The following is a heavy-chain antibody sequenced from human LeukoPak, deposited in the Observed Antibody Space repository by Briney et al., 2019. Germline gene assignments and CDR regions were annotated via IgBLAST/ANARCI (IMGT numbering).Heavy chain of an antibody. CDR1: GFTFSSYA. D-gene: IGHD6-13*01. V-gene: IGHV3-30*04. CDR2: ISYDGSNK. CDR3: ARDSSATFSSSWYYFDY. Sequence: QSGGSLRLSCAASGFTFSSYAMHWVRQAPGKGLEGVAVISYDGSNKYYADSVKGRFTISRDNSKNTLYLQMNSLRAEDTAVYYCARDSSATFSSSWYYFDYWGQGTLVTVSS. J-gene: IGHJ4*02.